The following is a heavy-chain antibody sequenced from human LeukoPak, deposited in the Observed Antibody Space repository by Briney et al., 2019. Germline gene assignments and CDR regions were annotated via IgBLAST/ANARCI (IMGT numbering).Heavy chain of an antibody. CDR2: IWYDGSNK. CDR1: GFTFSSYG. CDR3: AREEQSHAFDI. D-gene: IGHD6-19*01. J-gene: IGHJ3*02. Sequence: GGSLRLSCAASGFTFSSYGMHWVRQAPGKGLEWVAVIWYDGSNKYYADSVKGRFTISRDNSKNTLYLQMNSLRAEDTAVYYRAREEQSHAFDIWGQGTMVTVSS. V-gene: IGHV3-33*01.